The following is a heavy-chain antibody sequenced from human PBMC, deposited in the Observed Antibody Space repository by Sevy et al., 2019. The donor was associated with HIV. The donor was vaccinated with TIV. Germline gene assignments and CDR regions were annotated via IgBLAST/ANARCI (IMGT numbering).Heavy chain of an antibody. CDR3: ARETDNSARWLDP. Sequence: GGSLRLSCAASGFTFNFHGMHWVRQAPGKGLEWVAFIWHDVSNKYMADSVKGRFTISRANSKNTLFLQMNSLTVEDTAVYYCARETDNSARWLDPWGQGTLVTVSS. V-gene: IGHV3-30*02. J-gene: IGHJ5*02. D-gene: IGHD4-4*01. CDR2: IWHDVSNK. CDR1: GFTFNFHG.